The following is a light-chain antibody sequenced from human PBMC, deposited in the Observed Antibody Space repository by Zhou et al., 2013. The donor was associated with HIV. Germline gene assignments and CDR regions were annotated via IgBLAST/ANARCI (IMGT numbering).Light chain of an antibody. J-gene: IGKJ4*01. V-gene: IGKV3-20*01. CDR2: GAS. CDR3: QQYGTLLT. CDR1: QSVSSSY. Sequence: EIVLTQSPGTLSLSPGERATLSCRASQSVSSSYLAWYQQKPGQAPRLLIYGASSRATGIPDGFSGSGSGTDFTLTISRLEPEDFAVYYCQQYGTLLTFGRRDQGGDQT.